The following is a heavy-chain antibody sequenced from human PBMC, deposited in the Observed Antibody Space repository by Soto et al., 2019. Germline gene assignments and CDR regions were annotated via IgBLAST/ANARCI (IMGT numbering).Heavy chain of an antibody. D-gene: IGHD6-19*01. CDR1: GGTFSSYA. CDR2: IIPIFGTA. V-gene: IGHV1-69*01. CDR3: ARDNRIAVSAVYYYYGMDV. J-gene: IGHJ6*02. Sequence: QVQLVQSGAEVKKPGSSVKVSCKASGGTFSSYAISWVRQAPGQGLEWMGGIIPIFGTANYAQKFQGRVTITADESTSTAYMELSSLRSEDTAVYYCARDNRIAVSAVYYYYGMDVWGQGTTVTVS.